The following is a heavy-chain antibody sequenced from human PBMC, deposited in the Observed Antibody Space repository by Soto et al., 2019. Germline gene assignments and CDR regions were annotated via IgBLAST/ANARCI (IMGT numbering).Heavy chain of an antibody. Sequence: QVQLQQWGAGLLKPSETLSLTCAVYGGSFSGYYWSWIRQPPGKGLEWIGEINHSGSTNYNPSLKSRVTISVDTSKNQFSLKLSSVTAADTAVYYCARGKGLELRYYYYYGMDVWGQGTTVTVSS. CDR1: GGSFSGYY. V-gene: IGHV4-34*01. D-gene: IGHD1-7*01. J-gene: IGHJ6*02. CDR2: INHSGST. CDR3: ARGKGLELRYYYYYGMDV.